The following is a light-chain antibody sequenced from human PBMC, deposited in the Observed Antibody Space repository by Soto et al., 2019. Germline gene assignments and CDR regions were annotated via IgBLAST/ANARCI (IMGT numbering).Light chain of an antibody. Sequence: DIQMTQSPSSLSASVGDRVTITCRASQSISSYLNWYRQKPGKAPELLIYAASSLQSGVPSRFSGSGSGTDFTLNISSLQPEDFATYYGSQSYSIPHTFGPGTKVDIK. CDR1: QSISSY. V-gene: IGKV1-39*01. CDR3: SQSYSIPHT. J-gene: IGKJ3*01. CDR2: AAS.